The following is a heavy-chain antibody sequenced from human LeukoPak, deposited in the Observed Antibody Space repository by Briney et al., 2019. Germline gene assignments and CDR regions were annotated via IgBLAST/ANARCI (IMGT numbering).Heavy chain of an antibody. J-gene: IGHJ6*03. D-gene: IGHD3-3*01. CDR3: AKRATADYDFWSGSRYYYMDV. CDR2: ISGSGGST. CDR1: GFTFSSYA. V-gene: IGHV3-23*01. Sequence: GGSLRLSCAASGFTFSSYAMSWVRQAPGKGLEWVSAISGSGGSTYYADSVKGRFTISRDNSKNTLYLQMNSLRAEDTAVYYCAKRATADYDFWSGSRYYYMDVWGKGTTVTVSS.